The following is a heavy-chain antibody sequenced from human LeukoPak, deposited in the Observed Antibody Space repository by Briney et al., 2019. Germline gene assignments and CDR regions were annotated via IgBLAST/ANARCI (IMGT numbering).Heavy chain of an antibody. Sequence: SESLSLTCAVYGGSFSGYYWSWIRQPPGKGLEWIGEIKQRGSTNYNPSLKSRVTISVDTSKNQFSVRLSSETPADTAVYYCARGHDFWSGYRRREVDYWGEGTLVTVSS. D-gene: IGHD3-3*01. CDR2: IKQRGST. V-gene: IGHV4-34*01. CDR3: ARGHDFWSGYRRREVDY. J-gene: IGHJ4*02. CDR1: GGSFSGYY.